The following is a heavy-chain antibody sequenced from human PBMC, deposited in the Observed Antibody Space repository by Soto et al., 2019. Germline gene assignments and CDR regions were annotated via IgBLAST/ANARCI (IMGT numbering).Heavy chain of an antibody. CDR2: IYHSGST. Sequence: QLQLQESGSGLVKPSQTLSLTCAVSGGSISSGGYSWSWIRQPPGKGLEWIGYIYHSGSTYYNPSLKRRVTISVDRSKNQFALKLSSVTAADTAVYYCASNLYYDSSGYYRSDAFDIWGQGTMVTVSS. CDR1: GGSISSGGYS. V-gene: IGHV4-30-2*01. J-gene: IGHJ3*02. D-gene: IGHD3-22*01. CDR3: ASNLYYDSSGYYRSDAFDI.